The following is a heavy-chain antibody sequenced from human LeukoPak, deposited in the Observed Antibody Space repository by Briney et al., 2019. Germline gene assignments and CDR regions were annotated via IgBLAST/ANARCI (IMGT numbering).Heavy chain of an antibody. CDR1: GFTFSSYW. J-gene: IGHJ6*03. D-gene: IGHD6-13*01. V-gene: IGHV3-7*04. CDR2: IKQDGREK. Sequence: PGGSLRLSCAASGFTFSSYWMSWVGQAPGKGLEWVANIKQDGREKYYADSEKGRFTISRDNAKNSLYLQMNSLRAEDTAVYYCARGIAADLSYYYYYMDVWGKGPTVTVSS. CDR3: ARGIAADLSYYYYYMDV.